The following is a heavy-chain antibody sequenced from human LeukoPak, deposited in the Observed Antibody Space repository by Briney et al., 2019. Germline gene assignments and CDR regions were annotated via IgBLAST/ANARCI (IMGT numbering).Heavy chain of an antibody. J-gene: IGHJ4*02. CDR1: GFTFSSSS. D-gene: IGHD3-22*01. Sequence: GGSLRLSCAASGFTFSSSSMNWVRQAPGKGLEWVSSISSSSSYIYYADSVKGRFTISRDNAKNSLYLQMNSLRAEDTAVYYCATVNSGFKFGYWGQGTLVTVSS. V-gene: IGHV3-21*01. CDR2: ISSSSSYI. CDR3: ATVNSGFKFGY.